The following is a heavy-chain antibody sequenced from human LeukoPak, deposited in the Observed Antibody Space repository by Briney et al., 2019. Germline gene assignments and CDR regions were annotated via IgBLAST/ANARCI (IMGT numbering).Heavy chain of an antibody. Sequence: AGGSLRLSCAASGFTVSSNYMSWVRQAPGKGLEWVSAISGSGGSTFYADSVKGRFTISRDNSKNTLYLQMNILRAEDTAVYYCARDQVPGQYWGQGTLVTVSS. CDR1: GFTVSSNY. J-gene: IGHJ4*02. CDR3: ARDQVPGQY. V-gene: IGHV3-23*01. CDR2: ISGSGGST.